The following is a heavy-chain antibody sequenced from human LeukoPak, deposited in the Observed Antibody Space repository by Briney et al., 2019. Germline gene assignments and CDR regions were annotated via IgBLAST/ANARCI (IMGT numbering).Heavy chain of an antibody. D-gene: IGHD3-10*01. Sequence: PSETLSLTCAVYGGSFSGYYWSWIRQPPGKGLKWIGEINHSGSTNYNPSLKSRVTISVDTSKNQFSLKLSSVTAADTAVYYCARARPYYYGSGSYYQRNWFDPWGQGTLVTVSS. V-gene: IGHV4-34*01. CDR3: ARARPYYYGSGSYYQRNWFDP. CDR2: INHSGST. CDR1: GGSFSGYY. J-gene: IGHJ5*02.